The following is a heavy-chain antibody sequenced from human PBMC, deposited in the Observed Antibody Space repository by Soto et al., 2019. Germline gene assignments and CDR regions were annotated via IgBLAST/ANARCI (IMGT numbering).Heavy chain of an antibody. V-gene: IGHV4-34*01. Sequence: PSVTLSLTCAVYGGTFSGYYWSWIRQPPGKGLEWIGEINHSGSTNYNPSLKSRVTISVDTSKNQFSLKLSSVTAADTAVYYCARGPNRRGGPHYYWGQGTLVTVSS. CDR2: INHSGST. D-gene: IGHD3-10*01. J-gene: IGHJ4*02. CDR1: GGTFSGYY. CDR3: ARGPNRRGGPHYY.